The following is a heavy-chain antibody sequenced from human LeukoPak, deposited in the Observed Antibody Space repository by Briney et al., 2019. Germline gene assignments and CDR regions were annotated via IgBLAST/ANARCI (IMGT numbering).Heavy chain of an antibody. Sequence: PGGSLRLSCSAPQFTFSYYAMARVRQAPGKGLEWVSGVSSSGAFTYYANSVKGRFAISRDNSQNTLYLQLNSLRVEDTAVYYCAKEIYAYGSRGFDFWGQGTPVTVSS. CDR3: AKEIYAYGSRGFDF. CDR2: VSSSGAFT. J-gene: IGHJ4*02. V-gene: IGHV3-23*01. D-gene: IGHD3-10*01. CDR1: QFTFSYYA.